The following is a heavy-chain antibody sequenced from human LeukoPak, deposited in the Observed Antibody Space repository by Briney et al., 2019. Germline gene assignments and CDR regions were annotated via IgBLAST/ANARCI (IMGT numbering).Heavy chain of an antibody. CDR2: IRYNGNT. Sequence: PSETLSLTCTVSGGSIIGYWWSWIRQPPGKGLEWIGNIRYNGNTYSNPSLKSRVTISVDTSKNQFSMKLSSVTAADTAMYYCARYGALSGPNWLDPWGRGTLVTVSS. D-gene: IGHD6-19*01. J-gene: IGHJ5*02. CDR3: ARYGALSGPNWLDP. CDR1: GGSIIGYW. V-gene: IGHV4-59*01.